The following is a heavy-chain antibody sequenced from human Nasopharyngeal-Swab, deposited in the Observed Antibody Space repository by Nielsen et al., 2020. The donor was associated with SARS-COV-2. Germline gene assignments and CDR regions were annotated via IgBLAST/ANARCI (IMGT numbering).Heavy chain of an antibody. CDR3: VRGDRRDY. J-gene: IGHJ4*02. CDR1: GFTFSSYS. CDR2: ISSSSSYI. Sequence: GESPKISCAASGFTFSSYSMNWVRQAPGKGLEWVSSISSSSSYIYYADSVKGRFTNSRDNAQNSLFLQINSLTAEDTAFYFCVRGDRRDYWGLGTLVTVSS. V-gene: IGHV3-21*01.